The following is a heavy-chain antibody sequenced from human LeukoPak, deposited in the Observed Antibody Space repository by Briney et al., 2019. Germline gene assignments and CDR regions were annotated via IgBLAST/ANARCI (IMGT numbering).Heavy chain of an antibody. CDR3: ARVGYVDYSNDHYYYYYGMDV. V-gene: IGHV4-61*01. J-gene: IGHJ6*02. Sequence: PSETLSLTCTVSGGSVSSGSYYWSWIRQPPGKGLEWIGYIYYSGSTNYNPSLKSRVTISVDTSKNQFSLKLSSVTAADTAVYYCARVGYVDYSNDHYYYYYGMDVWGQGTTVTVSS. D-gene: IGHD4-11*01. CDR1: GGSVSSGSYY. CDR2: IYYSGST.